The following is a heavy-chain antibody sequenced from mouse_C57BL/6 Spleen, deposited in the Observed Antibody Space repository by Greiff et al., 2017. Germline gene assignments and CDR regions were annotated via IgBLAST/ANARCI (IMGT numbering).Heavy chain of an antibody. J-gene: IGHJ3*01. Sequence: QVQLQQPWAELVKPGASVKMSCKASGYTFTSYWITWVNQRPGQGLAWIGDIYPGSGSTNYNEKFKSKATLTVDTSSSPAYMQLRSLTSEDSAVYYCASHYDYDWFAYWGQGTLVTVSA. CDR2: IYPGSGST. CDR1: GYTFTSYW. CDR3: ASHYDYDWFAY. V-gene: IGHV1-55*01. D-gene: IGHD2-4*01.